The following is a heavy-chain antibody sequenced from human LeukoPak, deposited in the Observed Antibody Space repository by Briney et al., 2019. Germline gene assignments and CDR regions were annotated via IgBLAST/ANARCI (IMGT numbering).Heavy chain of an antibody. D-gene: IGHD3-22*01. CDR2: ISGSGSTI. V-gene: IGHV3-11*04. Sequence: GGSLRLSCAASGFTFSDYYMSWIRQSPGKGLEWVSYISGSGSTIYYADSVKGRFTVSRDNAKNSLYLQMNSLGAEDTAVYYCARVVSENSGYQGYWGQGTLVTVSS. CDR1: GFTFSDYY. CDR3: ARVVSENSGYQGY. J-gene: IGHJ4*02.